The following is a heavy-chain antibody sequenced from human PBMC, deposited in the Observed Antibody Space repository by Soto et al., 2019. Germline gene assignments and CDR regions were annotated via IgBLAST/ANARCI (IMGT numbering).Heavy chain of an antibody. CDR3: AIFSGSYVRLYYYSGMDV. D-gene: IGHD1-26*01. V-gene: IGHV1-2*04. CDR2: INPNSGGT. CDR1: GYTFTGYY. Sequence: EASVKVSCKASGYTFTGYYMHWVRQAPGQGLEWMGWINPNSGGTNYAQKFQGWVTMTRDTSISTAYMELSSLRSEDTALYYCAIFSGSYVRLYYYSGMDVWGQGTTVTVSS. J-gene: IGHJ6*02.